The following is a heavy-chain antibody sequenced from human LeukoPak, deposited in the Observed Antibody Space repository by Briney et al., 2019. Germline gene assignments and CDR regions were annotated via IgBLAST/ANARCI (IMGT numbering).Heavy chain of an antibody. D-gene: IGHD3-22*01. J-gene: IGHJ6*02. CDR2: INPNSGGT. Sequence: ASVKVSCKASGYAFTGYYMHWVRQAPGQGLEWMGRINPNSGGTNYAQKFQGRVTMTRDMSTSTAYMELSSLRSEDTAVYYCAAEPGMIVVVPAVDYYGMDVWGQGTTVTVSS. V-gene: IGHV1-2*06. CDR3: AAEPGMIVVVPAVDYYGMDV. CDR1: GYAFTGYY.